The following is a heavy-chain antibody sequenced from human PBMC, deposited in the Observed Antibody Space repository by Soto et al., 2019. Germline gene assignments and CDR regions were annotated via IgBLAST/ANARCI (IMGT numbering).Heavy chain of an antibody. D-gene: IGHD6-13*01. Sequence: QVQLQESGPGLVKPSQTLSLTCTVSGGSISSGGYYWSWIRQHPGKGLEWIGYIYYSGSTYYNPSLNSRVTISVDTSKNQFSLKLSSVTAADTAVYYCARADHYSSPLRWFDPWGQGTLVNVSS. V-gene: IGHV4-31*03. CDR3: ARADHYSSPLRWFDP. J-gene: IGHJ5*02. CDR2: IYYSGST. CDR1: GGSISSGGYY.